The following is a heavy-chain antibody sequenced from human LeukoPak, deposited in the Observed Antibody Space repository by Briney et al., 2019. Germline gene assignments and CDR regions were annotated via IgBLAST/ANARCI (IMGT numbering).Heavy chain of an antibody. CDR3: ARDGVPNKLDY. D-gene: IGHD3-3*01. V-gene: IGHV3-9*01. CDR2: ISWNSGSI. Sequence: TGGSLRLSCAASGFTFDDYAMHWVRQAPGKGLEWVSGISWNSGSIGYADSVKGRFTISRDNAKNSLYLQMNSLRAEDTALYYCARDGVPNKLDYWGQGTLVTVSS. CDR1: GFTFDDYA. J-gene: IGHJ4*02.